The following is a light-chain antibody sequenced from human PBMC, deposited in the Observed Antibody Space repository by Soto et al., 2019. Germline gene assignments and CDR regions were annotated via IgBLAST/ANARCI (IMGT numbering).Light chain of an antibody. CDR2: YDS. V-gene: IGLV3-21*04. CDR1: NIGSKS. J-gene: IGLJ2*01. CDR3: QVWDSSSDHVV. Sequence: SYELTQPPSVSVAAGQTARITCGGNNIGSKSVHWYQQKPGQAPVLVIYYDSDRPSGIPERFSGSNSGNTATLTISRVEAGDEADYYCQVWDSSSDHVVFRGGTKVTVL.